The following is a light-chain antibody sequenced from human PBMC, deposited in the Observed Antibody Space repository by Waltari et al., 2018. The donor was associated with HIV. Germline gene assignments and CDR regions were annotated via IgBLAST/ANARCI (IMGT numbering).Light chain of an antibody. CDR3: QSYDSSLSGWV. J-gene: IGLJ3*02. Sequence: QSVLTQPPSVYGPPWQRVTISCSASSSNLGAGYDIHGYQQLPGTAPRLLIYGNTNRPSGVPDRFSGSKSGTSASLAITGLQAEDEADYYCQSYDSSLSGWVFGGGTKLTVV. V-gene: IGLV1-40*01. CDR2: GNT. CDR1: SSNLGAGYD.